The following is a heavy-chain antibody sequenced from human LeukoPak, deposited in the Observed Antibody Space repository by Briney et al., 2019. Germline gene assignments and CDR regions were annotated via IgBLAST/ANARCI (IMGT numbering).Heavy chain of an antibody. Sequence: GGSLRLSCAASGFTVSSNYMSWVRQAPGKGLEWVSVVYSGGSTYYADSVKGRFTISRDNSKNTLYLQMNSLRAEDTALYYCARDRQQLAREGYFDYWGQGTLVTVSS. V-gene: IGHV3-53*01. CDR3: ARDRQQLAREGYFDY. D-gene: IGHD6-13*01. CDR1: GFTVSSNY. CDR2: VYSGGST. J-gene: IGHJ4*02.